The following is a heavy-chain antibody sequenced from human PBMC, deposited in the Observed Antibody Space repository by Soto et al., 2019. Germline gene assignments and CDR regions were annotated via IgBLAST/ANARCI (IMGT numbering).Heavy chain of an antibody. Sequence: QVQLVQSGAEVKKPGASVKVSCKASGYTFTSYGISWVRLAPGQGLEWMGWISAYNGNTNYAQKLQGRVTMTTDTSTSTAYMELRSLRSDDTAVYYCARDRARILWFGEEIAYWGQGTLVTVSS. CDR2: ISAYNGNT. D-gene: IGHD3-10*01. CDR1: GYTFTSYG. J-gene: IGHJ4*02. V-gene: IGHV1-18*01. CDR3: ARDRARILWFGEEIAY.